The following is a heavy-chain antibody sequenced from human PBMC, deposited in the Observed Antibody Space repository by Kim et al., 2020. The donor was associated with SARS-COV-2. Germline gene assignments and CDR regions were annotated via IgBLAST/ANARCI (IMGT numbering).Heavy chain of an antibody. D-gene: IGHD3-10*01. Sequence: NPSLKSRVTITVDTSKNQISLKLSSVTAADTAVYYCARGGVTALNNWFDPWGQGTLVTVSS. V-gene: IGHV4-59*09. CDR3: ARGGVTALNNWFDP. J-gene: IGHJ5*02.